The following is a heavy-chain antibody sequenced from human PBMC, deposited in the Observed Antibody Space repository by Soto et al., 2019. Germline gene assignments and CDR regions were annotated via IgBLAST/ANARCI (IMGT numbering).Heavy chain of an antibody. CDR3: ARVKVPAAILGAFDL. CDR2: INPLKGDT. Sequence: KFYCKAFGYTNSTYGIAWGRQDNGQGLEWMGWINPLKGDTNSAARFQDRLTMTTDTSTRTAYMELRSLTSDDTAVYYCARVKVPAAILGAFDLWGQGTVVT. J-gene: IGHJ3*01. CDR1: GYTNSTYG. V-gene: IGHV1-18*01. D-gene: IGHD2-2*02.